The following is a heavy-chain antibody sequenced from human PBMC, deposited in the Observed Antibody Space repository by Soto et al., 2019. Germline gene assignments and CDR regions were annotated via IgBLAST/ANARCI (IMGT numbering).Heavy chain of an antibody. D-gene: IGHD2-2*01. CDR3: AKDSPFSASYKEDAFDI. CDR2: ISGSGRST. V-gene: IGHV3-23*01. Sequence: VQLLESGGDLVQPGGSLRLSCAASGFTFSSYAMTWVRQAPGKGLEWVSAISGSGRSTYYVDSVKGRFTISRDNSKNFLFPHTKSLQTANTTGYYCAKDSPFSASYKEDAFDIWGQGTLVTVSS. CDR1: GFTFSSYA. J-gene: IGHJ3*02.